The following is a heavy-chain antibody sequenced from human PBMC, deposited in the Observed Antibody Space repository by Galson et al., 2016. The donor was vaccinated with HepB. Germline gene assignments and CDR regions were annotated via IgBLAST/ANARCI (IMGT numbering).Heavy chain of an antibody. CDR2: ISGSGDSK. Sequence: SLRLSCAASGFTLSSFAMSWVRQAPGKGLEWVSAISGSGDSKYYADSVKGRFNISRDNSKNTLYLQMNSLRAEDTAVYYCAKDCAYYYDSSGYPIDSWGQGILGTVSS. CDR1: GFTLSSFA. J-gene: IGHJ4*02. CDR3: AKDCAYYYDSSGYPIDS. D-gene: IGHD3-22*01. V-gene: IGHV3-23*01.